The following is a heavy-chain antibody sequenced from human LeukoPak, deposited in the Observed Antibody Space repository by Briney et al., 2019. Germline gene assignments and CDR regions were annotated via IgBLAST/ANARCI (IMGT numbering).Heavy chain of an antibody. V-gene: IGHV3-30*04. CDR2: ISYDGSNK. J-gene: IGHJ5*02. CDR1: GFTFSSYA. D-gene: IGHD6-13*01. Sequence: GGSLRLSCAASGFTFSSYAMHWVRQAPGRGLEWVAVISYDGSNKYYADSVKGRFTISRDNSKNTLYLQMNSLRAEDTAVYYCARELSYSSSWYRPYNWFDPWGQGTLVPVSS. CDR3: ARELSYSSSWYRPYNWFDP.